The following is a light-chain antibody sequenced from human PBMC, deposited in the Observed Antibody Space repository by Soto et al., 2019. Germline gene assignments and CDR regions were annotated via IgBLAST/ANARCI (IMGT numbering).Light chain of an antibody. CDR1: QYISDY. V-gene: IGKV1-39*01. CDR3: HQSYSTPPYT. CDR2: AAS. Sequence: DIQMTQSPSSLSASVGDRVTITCRASQYISDYLNWFQQKPGKAPKLLIYAASSLQSGIPSRFTCSGSGTDFTLTISGLQPEDFDTYYCHQSYSTPPYTFGQGTKVEI. J-gene: IGKJ2*01.